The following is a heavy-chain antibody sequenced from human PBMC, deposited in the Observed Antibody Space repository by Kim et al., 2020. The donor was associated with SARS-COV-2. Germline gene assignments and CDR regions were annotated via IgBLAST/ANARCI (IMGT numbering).Heavy chain of an antibody. CDR2: IIPSLGLP. J-gene: IGHJ3*02. Sequence: ASVQVSCKASGGPLNNINWVRQAPGQGLQWMGRIIPSLGLPGYSQTFRGRITITADKSTNTAYMEMRSLRFDDTALYFCARDLDLGYYVDALGIWGQGTLVSVSS. V-gene: IGHV1-69*04. D-gene: IGHD3-3*01. CDR1: GGPLNN. CDR3: ARDLDLGYYVDALGI.